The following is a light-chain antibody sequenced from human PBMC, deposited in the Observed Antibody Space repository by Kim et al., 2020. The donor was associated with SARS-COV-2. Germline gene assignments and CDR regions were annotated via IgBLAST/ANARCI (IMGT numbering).Light chain of an antibody. V-gene: IGKV1-27*01. CDR3: QKYNSAPWT. Sequence: AYVGDRVTITCRASQDIANSLAGYQQKPGKVPNRLIYAASTLQSGVPSRFSGSGSGTQFTLTIGSLQTEDVATYYCQKYNSAPWTFGPGTKVEIK. J-gene: IGKJ1*01. CDR2: AAS. CDR1: QDIANS.